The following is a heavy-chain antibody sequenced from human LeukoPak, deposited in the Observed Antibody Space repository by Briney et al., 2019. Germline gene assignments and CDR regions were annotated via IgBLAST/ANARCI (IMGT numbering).Heavy chain of an antibody. CDR1: GFTFSRYA. V-gene: IGHV3-23*01. CDR2: ITGSGGTT. D-gene: IGHD5-12*01. J-gene: IGHJ4*02. CDR3: AKDRGYSGYGSIDY. Sequence: GGSLRLSCAASGFTFSRYAMNWVRQVPGKGLEWVSTITGSGGTTYYADSVKGRLTISRDNSKNTLYLQMNSLRAEDTAVYYCAKDRGYSGYGSIDYWGQGTLVTVSS.